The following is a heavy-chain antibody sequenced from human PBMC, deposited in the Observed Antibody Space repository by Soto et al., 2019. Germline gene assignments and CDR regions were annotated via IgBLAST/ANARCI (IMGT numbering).Heavy chain of an antibody. CDR3: ARETPDYDILTGYPNDAFDI. CDR2: ISSSSSYT. J-gene: IGHJ3*02. V-gene: IGHV3-11*05. D-gene: IGHD3-9*01. CDR1: GFTFSDYY. Sequence: GGSLRLSCAASGFTFSDYYMSWIRQAPGKGLEWVSYISSSSSYTNYADSVKGRFTISRDNAKNSLYLQMNSLRAEDTAVYYCARETPDYDILTGYPNDAFDIWGQGTMVTV.